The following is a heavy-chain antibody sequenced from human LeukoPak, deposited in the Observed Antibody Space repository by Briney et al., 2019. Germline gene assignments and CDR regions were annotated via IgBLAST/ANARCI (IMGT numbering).Heavy chain of an antibody. V-gene: IGHV4-34*01. J-gene: IGHJ5*02. D-gene: IGHD5-24*01. CDR1: GGSFSGYY. Sequence: SETLSLTCAVYGGSFSGYYWSWIRQPPGKGLEWIGEINHSGSTNYNPSLKSRVTISVDTSKKQFSLKLSSVTAADTAVYYCARLGNRRDGYKQRYNWFDLWGQGTLVTVSS. CDR3: ARLGNRRDGYKQRYNWFDL. CDR2: INHSGST.